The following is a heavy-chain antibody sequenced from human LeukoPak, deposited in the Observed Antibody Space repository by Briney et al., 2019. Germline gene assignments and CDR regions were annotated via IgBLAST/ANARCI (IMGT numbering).Heavy chain of an antibody. CDR3: ARGGYYYDSSGYWGAFDI. CDR2: IYYSGST. V-gene: IGHV4-59*01. D-gene: IGHD3-22*01. CDR1: GGSFSNYY. J-gene: IGHJ3*02. Sequence: SETLSLTCTVSGGSFSNYYWSWIRQPPGKGLEWIGYIYYSGSTNYNPSLKSRVTISVDTSKNQFSLKLSSVTAADTAVYYCARGGYYYDSSGYWGAFDIWGQGTMVTVSS.